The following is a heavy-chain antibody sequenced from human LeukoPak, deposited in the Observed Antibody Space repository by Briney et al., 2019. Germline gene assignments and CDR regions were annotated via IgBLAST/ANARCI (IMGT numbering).Heavy chain of an antibody. CDR3: ARDDCSSISCYHNWFDP. J-gene: IGHJ5*02. V-gene: IGHV3-7*01. D-gene: IGHD2-2*01. Sequence: GGSLRLSCAASRFTFSSYWMSWVRQAPGKGLEWVANIKQDGSEKYYVDSVKGRFTISRDNAKNSLYLQMNSLRAEDTAVYYCARDDCSSISCYHNWFDPWGQGTLVTVSS. CDR1: RFTFSSYW. CDR2: IKQDGSEK.